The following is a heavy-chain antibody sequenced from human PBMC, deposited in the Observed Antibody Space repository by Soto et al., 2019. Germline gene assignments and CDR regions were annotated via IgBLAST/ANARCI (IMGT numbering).Heavy chain of an antibody. CDR3: AREGLVLVPTTVNSDYYYYAMDV. J-gene: IGHJ6*02. Sequence: SVKVSCKASGGTFSSYAISWGRQAPGQRPEWMGGIIPIFGTSNYAQKFQGRVTITADESTNTAYMELSSLRSEDTAVYYCAREGLVLVPTTVNSDYYYYAMDVWGQGTTVTVSS. CDR2: IIPIFGTS. CDR1: GGTFSSYA. V-gene: IGHV1-69*13. D-gene: IGHD2-2*01.